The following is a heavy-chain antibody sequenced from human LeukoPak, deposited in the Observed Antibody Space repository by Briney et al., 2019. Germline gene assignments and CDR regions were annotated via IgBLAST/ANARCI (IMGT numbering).Heavy chain of an antibody. Sequence: SVRVSCKTSGYTFSSYAISWVRQAPGQGLEWMGGIIPILGTANYAQKFQGRVTITADESTSTAYMELSSLRSEDTAVYYCASNWGDLDYFDYWGQGTLVTVSS. CDR1: GYTFSSYA. CDR3: ASNWGDLDYFDY. V-gene: IGHV1-69*13. CDR2: IIPILGTA. D-gene: IGHD2-21*02. J-gene: IGHJ4*02.